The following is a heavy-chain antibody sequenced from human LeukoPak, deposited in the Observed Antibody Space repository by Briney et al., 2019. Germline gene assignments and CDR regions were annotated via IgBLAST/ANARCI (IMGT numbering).Heavy chain of an antibody. D-gene: IGHD3-22*01. CDR1: GGSISSYY. CDR3: ARGLIVVVSLDAFDI. V-gene: IGHV4-59*12. J-gene: IGHJ3*02. CDR2: IYYSGST. Sequence: PSETLSLTCTVSGGSISSYYWSWIRQPPGKGLEWIGYIYYSGSTNYNPSLKSRVTISVDTSKNQFSLKLSSVTAADTAVYYCARGLIVVVSLDAFDIWGQGTMVTVSS.